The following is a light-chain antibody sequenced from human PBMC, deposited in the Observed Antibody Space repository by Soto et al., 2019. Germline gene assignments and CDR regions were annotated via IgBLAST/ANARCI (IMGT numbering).Light chain of an antibody. CDR1: SSDVGGYNY. CDR2: EVS. V-gene: IGLV2-8*01. J-gene: IGLJ2*01. Sequence: QSALTQPPSASGSPGQSVTISCTGTSSDVGGYNYVSWYQQNPGKAPKLMIYEVSKRPSGVPDRFSGSKSGNTASLTVSGLQAEDEADYYCTSYAGSNNFVVFGGGTQLTVL. CDR3: TSYAGSNNFVV.